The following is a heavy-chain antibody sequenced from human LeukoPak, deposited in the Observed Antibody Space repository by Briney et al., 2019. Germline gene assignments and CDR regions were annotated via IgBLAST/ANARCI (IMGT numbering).Heavy chain of an antibody. V-gene: IGHV3-30*02. CDR3: AKDWWDSSGQYYYYYMDV. CDR2: IRYDGSNK. Sequence: GGSLRLSCAASGFTFSSYEMNWVRQAPGKGLEWVAFIRYDGSNKYYADSVKGRFTISRDNSKNTLYLQMNSLRAEDTAVYYCAKDWWDSSGQYYYYYMDVRGKGTTVTISS. CDR1: GFTFSSYE. J-gene: IGHJ6*03. D-gene: IGHD6-19*01.